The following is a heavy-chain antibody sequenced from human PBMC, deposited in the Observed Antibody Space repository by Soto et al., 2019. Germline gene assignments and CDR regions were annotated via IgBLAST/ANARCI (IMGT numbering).Heavy chain of an antibody. V-gene: IGHV2-5*02. J-gene: IGHJ4*02. CDR2: IYWDGDK. D-gene: IGHD3-22*01. CDR3: AHRTALYDSSGLGYDS. CDR1: GFSLTTTGVG. Sequence: QITLEESGPTLVKPTQTLTLTCTFSGFSLTTTGVGVGWVRQPPGKALEWLALIYWDGDKRYNPSLKSRLTRPKDTSMNQVVLTMTNMDPADTATYYCAHRTALYDSSGLGYDSWGQGTLVTVSS.